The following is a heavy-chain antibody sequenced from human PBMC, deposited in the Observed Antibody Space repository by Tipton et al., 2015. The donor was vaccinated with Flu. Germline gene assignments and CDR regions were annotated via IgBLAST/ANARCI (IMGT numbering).Heavy chain of an antibody. CDR1: GFTFSSYW. Sequence: SLRLSCAASGFTFSSYWMSWVRQAPGKGLEWVANIKQDGSEKYYVDSVKGRFTISRDNAKNSLYLQMNSLRAGDTAVYYCARGATNCGGDCYSSSFDYWGQGTLVTVSS. CDR2: IKQDGSEK. CDR3: ARGATNCGGDCYSSSFDY. J-gene: IGHJ4*02. D-gene: IGHD2-21*01. V-gene: IGHV3-7*01.